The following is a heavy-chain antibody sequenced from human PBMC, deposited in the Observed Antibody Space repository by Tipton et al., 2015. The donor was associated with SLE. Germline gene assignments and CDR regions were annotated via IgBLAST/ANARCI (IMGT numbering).Heavy chain of an antibody. CDR2: ISSSSSYI. D-gene: IGHD5-18*01. CDR1: GFTFSSYS. CDR3: ARDAGYSYGGGWFDP. V-gene: IGHV3-21*04. Sequence: SLRLSCAASGFTFSSYSMNWVRQAPGKGLEWVSSISSSSSYIYYADSVKGRFTISRDNAKNSLYLQMNSLRAEDTAVYYCARDAGYSYGGGWFDPWGQGTLVTVPS. J-gene: IGHJ5*02.